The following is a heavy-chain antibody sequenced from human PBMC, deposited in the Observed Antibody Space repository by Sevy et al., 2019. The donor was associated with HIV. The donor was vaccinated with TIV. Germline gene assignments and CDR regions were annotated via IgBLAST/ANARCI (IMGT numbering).Heavy chain of an antibody. J-gene: IGHJ6*02. CDR1: GFIFSTYT. V-gene: IGHV3-23*01. CDR3: AKGDRTFYGLDV. D-gene: IGHD2-15*01. CDR2: ISGSGGST. Sequence: GGSLRLSCAASGFIFSTYTMTWVRQAPGKGLEWVSGISGSGGSTYYADSLKGGFTIFRDNSKSTVHLQMNSLRAEDTAVYYCAKGDRTFYGLDVWGQGTTVTVSS.